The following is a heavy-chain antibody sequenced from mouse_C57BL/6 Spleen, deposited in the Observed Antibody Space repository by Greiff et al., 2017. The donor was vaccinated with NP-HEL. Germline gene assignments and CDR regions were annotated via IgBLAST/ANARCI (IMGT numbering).Heavy chain of an antibody. CDR1: GFTFSSYA. D-gene: IGHD1-1*01. J-gene: IGHJ2*01. V-gene: IGHV5-4*01. CDR2: ISDGGSYT. Sequence: EVHLVESGGGLVKPGGSLKLSCAASGFTFSSYAMSWVRQTPEKRLEWVATISDGGSYTYYPDNVKGRFTISRDNAKNNLYLQMSHLKSEDTAMYYCARDGSIYDFDYWGQGTTLTVSS. CDR3: ARDGSIYDFDY.